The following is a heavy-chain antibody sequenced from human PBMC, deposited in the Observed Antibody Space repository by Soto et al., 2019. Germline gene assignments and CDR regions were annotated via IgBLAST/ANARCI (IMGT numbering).Heavy chain of an antibody. CDR2: INHSGST. J-gene: IGHJ6*02. D-gene: IGHD6-6*01. CDR3: ARGGIAARPKNYYYYGMDV. V-gene: IGHV4-34*01. Sequence: LSLTCAVYGGPFSGYYWSWIRQPPGKGLEWIGEINHSGSTNYNPSLKSRVTISVDTSKNQFSLKLSSVTAADTAVYYCARGGIAARPKNYYYYGMDVWGQGTTVTVS. CDR1: GGPFSGYY.